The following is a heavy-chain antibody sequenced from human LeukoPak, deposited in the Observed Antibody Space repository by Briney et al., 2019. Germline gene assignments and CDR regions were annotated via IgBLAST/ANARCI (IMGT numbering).Heavy chain of an antibody. CDR2: IYHSGST. J-gene: IGHJ4*02. D-gene: IGHD2-2*01. Sequence: SETLSLTCAVSGGSTSSGGYSWSWIRQPPGKGLEWIGYIYHSGSTYYNPSLKSRVTISVDRSKNQFSLMLSSVTAADTAVYYCARANIVVVPGYFDYWGQGTLVTVSS. V-gene: IGHV4-30-2*01. CDR1: GGSTSSGGYS. CDR3: ARANIVVVPGYFDY.